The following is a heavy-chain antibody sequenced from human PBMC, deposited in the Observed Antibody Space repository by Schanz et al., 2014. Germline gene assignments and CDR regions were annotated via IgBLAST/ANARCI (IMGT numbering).Heavy chain of an antibody. D-gene: IGHD3-22*01. CDR1: GFSVGNKY. J-gene: IGHJ4*02. Sequence: EVQLVESGGGLVQPGGSLRLSCAASGFSVGNKYMNWVRQAPGKGLEWVSSINSSGTYISYADSLKGRFTISRDNAKNSLYLQMNSLRAEDTAVYYCAKDRSWDYDSSGYFDYWGQGTLVTVSS. CDR3: AKDRSWDYDSSGYFDY. CDR2: INSSGTYI. V-gene: IGHV3-21*01.